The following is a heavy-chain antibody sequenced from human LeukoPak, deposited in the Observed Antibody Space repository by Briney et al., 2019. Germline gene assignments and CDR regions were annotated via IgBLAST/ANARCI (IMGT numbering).Heavy chain of an antibody. CDR1: GFTFSNAW. CDR2: IKSKTDGGTT. V-gene: IGHV3-15*01. J-gene: IGHJ3*02. D-gene: IGHD3-22*01. CDR3: TTHSSGSYYYDSSGYSDAFDI. Sequence: GGSLRLSCAASGFTFSNAWMSWVRQAPGKGLEWVGRIKSKTDGGTTDYAAPVKGRFTISRDDSKNTLYLQMNSLKTEDTAVYYCTTHSSGSYYYDSSGYSDAFDIWGQGTMVTVSS.